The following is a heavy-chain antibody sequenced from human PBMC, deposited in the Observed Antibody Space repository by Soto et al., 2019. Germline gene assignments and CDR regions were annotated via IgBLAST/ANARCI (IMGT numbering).Heavy chain of an antibody. CDR2: INPNSGGT. CDR1: GYTFTDYY. J-gene: IGHJ3*02. D-gene: IGHD2-15*01. Sequence: ASLKVSCKASGYTFTDYYMHWVRQAPGQGLEWMGWINPNSGGTNYAQKFQDWVTMTRDTSLSTAYMEVSRLRSDDTAVYYCARSLGYCSGGSCDSRPSNAFDIWGQGTMVTVSS. CDR3: ARSLGYCSGGSCDSRPSNAFDI. V-gene: IGHV1-2*04.